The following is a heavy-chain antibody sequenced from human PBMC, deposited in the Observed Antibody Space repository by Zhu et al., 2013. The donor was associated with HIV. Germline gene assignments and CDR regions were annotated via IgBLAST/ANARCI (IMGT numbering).Heavy chain of an antibody. CDR1: GFTFTSSA. D-gene: IGHD3-22*01. CDR2: IVVGSGNT. CDR3: AAGFSPDPYDSSGHDAFDI. J-gene: IGHJ3*02. Sequence: QMQLVQSGPEVKKPGTSVKVSCKASGFTFTSSAVQWVRQARGQRLEWIGWIVVGSGNTNYAQKFQERVTITRDMSTSTAYMELSSLRSEDTAVYYCAAGFSPDPYDSSGHDAFDIWGQGTMVTVSS. V-gene: IGHV1-58*01.